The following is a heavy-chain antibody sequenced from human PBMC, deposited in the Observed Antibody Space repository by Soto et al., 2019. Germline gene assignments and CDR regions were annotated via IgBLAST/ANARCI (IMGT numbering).Heavy chain of an antibody. D-gene: IGHD1-26*01. CDR2: VSCDGSNK. V-gene: IGHV3-30*18. Sequence: PGGSLRLSCAASGFTFSSYGMHWVRQAPGKGLEWTAVVSCDGSNKYFADSVKGRFTISRDNSKNTLYLQMNSLRAEDTAVYYCAKDVMGATAPASWGQGTLVTVSS. CDR1: GFTFSSYG. J-gene: IGHJ5*02. CDR3: AKDVMGATAPAS.